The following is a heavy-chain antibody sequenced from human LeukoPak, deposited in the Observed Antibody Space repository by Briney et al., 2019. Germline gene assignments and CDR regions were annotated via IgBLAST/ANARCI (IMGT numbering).Heavy chain of an antibody. CDR2: FDPEDGET. CDR3: TTDRLRSMIRGVLRSLEGFDP. Sequence: ASVKVSCKVSGYTLIELPMHWVRQAPGKGLEWIGGFDPEDGETIYAQKFQGRVTMTEDTSTDTAYVELSSLRSEDTAVYYCTTDRLRSMIRGVLRSLEGFDPWGQGTLVTVSS. CDR1: GYTLIELP. J-gene: IGHJ5*02. D-gene: IGHD3-10*01. V-gene: IGHV1-24*01.